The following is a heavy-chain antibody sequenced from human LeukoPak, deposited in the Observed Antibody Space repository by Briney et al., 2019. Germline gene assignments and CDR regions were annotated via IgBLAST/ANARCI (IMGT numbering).Heavy chain of an antibody. D-gene: IGHD3-9*01. Sequence: GASLRLSCAVSGFTFSNYAMSWVRQAPGEGLEWVSAILGSGGSTYYADSVKGRFTVSRDNSKSTLYLQMNSLRAEDTALYYCAKWGDYDVLTGYYVPDYWGQGTLVTVSS. CDR1: GFTFSNYA. J-gene: IGHJ4*02. CDR2: ILGSGGST. CDR3: AKWGDYDVLTGYYVPDY. V-gene: IGHV3-23*01.